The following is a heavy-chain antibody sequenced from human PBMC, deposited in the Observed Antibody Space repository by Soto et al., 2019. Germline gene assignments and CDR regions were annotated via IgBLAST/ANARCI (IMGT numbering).Heavy chain of an antibody. J-gene: IGHJ4*02. CDR3: ARLKYYYDSSGYYAFDY. V-gene: IGHV4-34*01. D-gene: IGHD3-22*01. CDR1: GGSFSGYY. Sequence: SETLSLTCAVYGGSFSGYYWSWIRQPPGKGLEWIGEINHSGSTNYNPSLKSRVTISVDTSKNQFSLKLSSVTAADTAVYYCARLKYYYDSSGYYAFDYWGQGTLVTVYS. CDR2: INHSGST.